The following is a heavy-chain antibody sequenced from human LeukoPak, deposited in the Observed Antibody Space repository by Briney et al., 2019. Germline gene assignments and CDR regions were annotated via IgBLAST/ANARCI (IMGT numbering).Heavy chain of an antibody. Sequence: PGRSLRLSCAASGFTFDDYAMHWVRQAPGKGLVWVARINTDGSGTSYADSVKGRFTISRDNAKHTLYLQMNSLRAEDTAVYYCARDRPVNYYYLDVWGKGSTVTVSS. CDR3: ARDRPVNYYYLDV. CDR2: INTDGSGT. CDR1: GFTFDDYA. J-gene: IGHJ6*03. V-gene: IGHV3-74*01.